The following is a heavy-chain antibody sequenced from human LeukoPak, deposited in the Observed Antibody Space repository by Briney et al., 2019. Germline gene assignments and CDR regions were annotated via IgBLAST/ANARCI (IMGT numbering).Heavy chain of an antibody. D-gene: IGHD1-1*01. CDR2: IYNSGRT. V-gene: IGHV4-4*09. J-gene: IGHJ6*03. CDR3: ARRTTYYSFMDV. Sequence: SETLSLTCSVSGASINNYYWNWIRQAPGKGLEWLGHIYNSGRTSYNPSLKSRVTISTDTSKNQFSLQLTSVTAADTAVYFCARRTTYYSFMDVWGKGTTVSVSS. CDR1: GASINNYY.